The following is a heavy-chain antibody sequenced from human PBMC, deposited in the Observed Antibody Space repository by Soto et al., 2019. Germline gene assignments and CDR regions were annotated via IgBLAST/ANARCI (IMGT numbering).Heavy chain of an antibody. CDR2: ISGGGGST. D-gene: IGHD5-18*01. Sequence: EVQLLESGGGLVQPGGSLRLSCAASGFTFSSYAMSWVRQAPGKGLEWVSAISGGGGSTYYADSVKGRFTISRDNSKNRLYLQMNSLRAEDTAVYYCAKGYKAMDYYYYGMDVWGQGTTVTVSS. J-gene: IGHJ6*02. CDR1: GFTFSSYA. V-gene: IGHV3-23*01. CDR3: AKGYKAMDYYYYGMDV.